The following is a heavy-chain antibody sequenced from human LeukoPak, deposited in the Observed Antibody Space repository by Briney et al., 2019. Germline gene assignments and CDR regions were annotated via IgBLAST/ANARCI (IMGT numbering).Heavy chain of an antibody. V-gene: IGHV4-4*02. D-gene: IGHD3-3*01. CDR3: ARVRFQPVEYYYYYYMDV. CDR1: GGSISSSNW. Sequence: PSGTLSLTCAVSGGSISSSNWWSWVRQPPGKGLEWIGEIYHSGSTNYNPSLKSRVTISVDKSKNQFSLKLSSVTAADTAVYYCARVRFQPVEYYYYYYMDVWGKGTTVTVSS. CDR2: IYHSGST. J-gene: IGHJ6*03.